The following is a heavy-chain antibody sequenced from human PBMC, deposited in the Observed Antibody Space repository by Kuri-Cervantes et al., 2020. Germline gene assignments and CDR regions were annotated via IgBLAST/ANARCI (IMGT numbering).Heavy chain of an antibody. V-gene: IGHV3-23*01. CDR3: ARVATITDY. CDR2: ISGSGGST. J-gene: IGHJ4*02. D-gene: IGHD5-12*01. Sequence: LSLTCAASGFTFSSYAMSWVRQAPGKGLEWVSAISGSGGSTYYADSVKGRFTISRDNAKNFLFLQMNSLRAEDTAVYYCARVATITDYWGQGTPVTVSS. CDR1: GFTFSSYA.